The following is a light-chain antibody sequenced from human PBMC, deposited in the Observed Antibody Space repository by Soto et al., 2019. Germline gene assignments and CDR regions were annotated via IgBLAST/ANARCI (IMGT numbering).Light chain of an antibody. V-gene: IGLV2-23*01. CDR2: EGS. Sequence: QSALTQPASVSGSPGQSITISCTGTSSDVGSYNLVSWYRQHPGTAPKVIIYEGSKRPSGVSNRFSGSKSGNTASLTISGLQAEDEADYYCCSYVSRSTQVIIGGGTKVTVL. CDR1: SSDVGSYNL. J-gene: IGLJ2*01. CDR3: CSYVSRSTQVI.